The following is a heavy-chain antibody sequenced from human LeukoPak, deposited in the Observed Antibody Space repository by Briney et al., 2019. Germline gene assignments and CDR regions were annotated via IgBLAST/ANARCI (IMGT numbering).Heavy chain of an antibody. Sequence: ASATVSCKASGYTFTGYYMHWVRQAPGQGLEWMGWINPNSGGTNYAQKFQGRVTMTRDTSISTAYMELSRLRSDDTAVYYCAREDSSSWYFDYWGQGTLVTVSS. D-gene: IGHD6-13*01. CDR1: GYTFTGYY. CDR2: INPNSGGT. J-gene: IGHJ4*02. CDR3: AREDSSSWYFDY. V-gene: IGHV1-2*02.